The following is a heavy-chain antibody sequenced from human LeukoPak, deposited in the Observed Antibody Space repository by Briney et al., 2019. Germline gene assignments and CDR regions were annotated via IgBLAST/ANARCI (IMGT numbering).Heavy chain of an antibody. CDR1: GYTFPSYF. CDR2: INPTGGST. D-gene: IGHD3-22*01. CDR3: AREYYDSSGYSGFDY. Sequence: ASVKVSCKASGYTFPSYFMHWVRQAPGQGLEWMGIINPTGGSTTYAQKFQGRVTITADESTSTAYMELSSLRSEDTAVYYCAREYYDSSGYSGFDYWGQGTLVTVSS. J-gene: IGHJ4*02. V-gene: IGHV1-46*01.